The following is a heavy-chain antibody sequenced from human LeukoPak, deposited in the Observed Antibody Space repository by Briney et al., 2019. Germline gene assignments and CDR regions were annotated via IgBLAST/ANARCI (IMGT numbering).Heavy chain of an antibody. J-gene: IGHJ4*02. D-gene: IGHD3-22*01. CDR3: ARDRAYYDSSGYYGTVY. CDR1: GFTFSSYS. Sequence: GGSLRLSCAASGFTFSSYSMNWVRQAPGKGLEWVSVIYSGGSTYCADSVKGRFTISRDNSKNTLYLQMNSLRAEDTAVYYCARDRAYYDSSGYYGTVYWGQGTLVTVSS. V-gene: IGHV3-66*02. CDR2: IYSGGST.